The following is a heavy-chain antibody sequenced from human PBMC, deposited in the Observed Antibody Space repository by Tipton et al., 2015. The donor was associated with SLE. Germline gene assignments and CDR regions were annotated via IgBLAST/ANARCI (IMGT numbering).Heavy chain of an antibody. J-gene: IGHJ4*02. D-gene: IGHD6-13*01. V-gene: IGHV4-61*02. Sequence: TLSLTCTVSGGSISSGTYYWTWIRQPAGKGLEWIGRIYTSGSTNYNPSLKSRITISADTSKNQFSLKLNSVTAADPAVYYCARGVQQLGRFDYWGQGTLVTVSS. CDR3: ARGVQQLGRFDY. CDR1: GGSISSGTYY. CDR2: IYTSGST.